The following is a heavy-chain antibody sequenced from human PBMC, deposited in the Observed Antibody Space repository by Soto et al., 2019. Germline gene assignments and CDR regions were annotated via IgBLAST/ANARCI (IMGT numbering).Heavy chain of an antibody. CDR1: GFTFDDYA. V-gene: IGHV3-9*01. D-gene: IGHD5-12*01. J-gene: IGHJ4*02. CDR3: AKAPYSGYVKSYYFDY. CDR2: ISWNSGSI. Sequence: DVQLVESGGGLVQPGRSLRLSCAASGFTFDDYAMHWVRQAPGKGLEWVSGISWNSGSIGYADSVKGRFTISRDNAKNSLYLQMNSLRAEDTALYYCAKAPYSGYVKSYYFDYWGQGTLVTASS.